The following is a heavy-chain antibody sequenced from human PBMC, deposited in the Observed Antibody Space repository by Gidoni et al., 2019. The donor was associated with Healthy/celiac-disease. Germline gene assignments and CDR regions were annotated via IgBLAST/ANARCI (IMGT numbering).Heavy chain of an antibody. CDR3: ARLLAVASYFDY. V-gene: IGHV4-39*01. D-gene: IGHD6-19*01. CDR1: GGSISSSSYY. CDR2: IYYSGST. J-gene: IGHJ4*02. Sequence: QLQLQESGPGLVKPSETLSLTCTVSGGSISSSSYYWGWLRQPPGQGLEWIGSIYYSGSTYYNPSLKSRVTISVDTSKNQFSLKLSSVTAADTAVYYCARLLAVASYFDYWGQGTLVTVSS.